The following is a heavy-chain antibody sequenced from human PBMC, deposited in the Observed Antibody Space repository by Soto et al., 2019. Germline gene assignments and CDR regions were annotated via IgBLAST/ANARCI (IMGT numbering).Heavy chain of an antibody. J-gene: IGHJ6*04. CDR2: IFYSGST. V-gene: IGHV4-59*01. CDR1: GDSISSYY. CDR3: ARTKSETSMVRGQGLCVLPIYYSPYSMVF. D-gene: IGHD3-10*01. Sequence: SETLSLTCTVSGDSISSYYWSWVRQPPGKGLEWIGYIFYSGSTNYNPSLKSRVTMSVDTSKNQVSLRLSSVTAADTAVYYCARTKSETSMVRGQGLCVLPIYYSPYSMVFWCKGIMVTRSS.